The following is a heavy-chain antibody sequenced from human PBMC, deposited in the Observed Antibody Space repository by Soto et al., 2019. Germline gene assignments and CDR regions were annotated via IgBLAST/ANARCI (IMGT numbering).Heavy chain of an antibody. CDR2: ISSNTGYT. V-gene: IGHV1-18*04. CDR1: GYTFTSYG. Sequence: QVQLVQSGGEVKKPGASVKVSCKASGYTFTSYGFSWVRQAPGQGLERMGWISSNTGYTNHAQKLQDRVTMTTDTSKGTAYMELMSLRSDDTSVYYCARDLGLHNVYYYGMDVCGQGTTVTVS. J-gene: IGHJ6*02. D-gene: IGHD2-8*01. CDR3: ARDLGLHNVYYYGMDV.